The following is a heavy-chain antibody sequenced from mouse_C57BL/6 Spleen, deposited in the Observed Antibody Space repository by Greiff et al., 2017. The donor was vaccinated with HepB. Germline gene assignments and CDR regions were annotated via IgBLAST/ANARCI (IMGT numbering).Heavy chain of an antibody. CDR2: IDPETGGT. Sequence: VQLVESGAELVRPGASVTLSCKASGYTFTDYEMHWVKQTPVHGLEWIGAIDPETGGTAYNQKFKGKAILTADKSSSTAYMELRSLTSEDSAVYYCTRGDWEDWYFDVWGTGTTVTVSS. V-gene: IGHV1-15*01. J-gene: IGHJ1*03. CDR1: GYTFTDYE. D-gene: IGHD4-1*01. CDR3: TRGDWEDWYFDV.